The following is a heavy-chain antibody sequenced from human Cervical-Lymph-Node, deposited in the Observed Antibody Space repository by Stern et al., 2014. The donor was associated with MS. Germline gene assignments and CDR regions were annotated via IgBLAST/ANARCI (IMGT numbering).Heavy chain of an antibody. Sequence: QVQLVQSGAEVKKPGASVTVSCNVAGHPLSELAMHWLRQLPTKGLEWMGQFDPEDGETVYAQQFQGRLSMTEDTSTGTAYMPLTALRSEDTAVYYCATYRGVKWGPGTLVTVSS. J-gene: IGHJ4*02. CDR2: FDPEDGET. D-gene: IGHD3-10*01. V-gene: IGHV1-24*01. CDR3: ATYRGVK. CDR1: GHPLSELA.